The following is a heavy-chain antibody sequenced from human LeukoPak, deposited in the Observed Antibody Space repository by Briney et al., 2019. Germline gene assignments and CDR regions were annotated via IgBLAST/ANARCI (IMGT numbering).Heavy chain of an antibody. V-gene: IGHV4-39*01. CDR2: TYYSGST. D-gene: IGHD3-3*01. Sequence: SETLSLTCTVSGGSISSSSYYWGWIRQPPGKGLEWIGSTYYSGSTYYNPSLKSRVTISVDTSKNQFSLKLSSVTAADTAVYYCARRGPDYDFWSGYKGGSDNWFDPWGQGTLVTVSS. J-gene: IGHJ5*02. CDR3: ARRGPDYDFWSGYKGGSDNWFDP. CDR1: GGSISSSSYY.